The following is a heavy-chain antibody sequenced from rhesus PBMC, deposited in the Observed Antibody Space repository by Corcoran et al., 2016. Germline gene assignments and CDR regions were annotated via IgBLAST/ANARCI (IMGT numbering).Heavy chain of an antibody. J-gene: IGHJ4*01. CDR2: IYGISTST. CDR1: GGSISDSYR. D-gene: IGHD6-25*01. V-gene: IGHV4S10*01. CDR3: AGHSGSWNGDYFDY. Sequence: QVQLQESGPGVVKPSETLSLTCAVSGGSISDSYRWSWNRQPPGKGLEWIGYIYGISTSTNYTPPLRSRVTISQYPSRNHVSLKLVAVTAPDTAVDYGAGHSGSWNGDYFDYWGQGVLVTASS.